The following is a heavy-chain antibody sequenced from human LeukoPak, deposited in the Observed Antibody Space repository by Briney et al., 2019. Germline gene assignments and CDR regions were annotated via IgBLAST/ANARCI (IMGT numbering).Heavy chain of an antibody. J-gene: IGHJ4*02. D-gene: IGHD7-27*01. CDR3: ARLAGGFDY. V-gene: IGHV4-30-2*01. CDR2: IYHSGST. Sequence: SQTLSLTCAVSGGSISSGGYSWRWIRQPPGTGLEWIGYIYHSGSTYYNPSLKSRVTISVDRSKNQFSLKLSSVTAADTAVYYCARLAGGFDYWGQGTLVTVSS. CDR1: GGSISSGGYS.